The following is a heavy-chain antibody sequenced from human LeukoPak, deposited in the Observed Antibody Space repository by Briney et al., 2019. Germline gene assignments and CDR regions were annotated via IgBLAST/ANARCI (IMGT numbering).Heavy chain of an antibody. CDR1: GFTFSSYA. V-gene: IGHV3-23*01. J-gene: IGHJ4*02. Sequence: PGASLRLSCAASGFTFSSYAMSWVRQAPGKGLEWVSAISGSGGSTYYADSVKGRFTISRDNSKNTLYLQMNSLRAEDTAVYYCAKDPNYYDSSGYCHWGQGTLVTVSS. CDR2: ISGSGGST. CDR3: AKDPNYYDSSGYCH. D-gene: IGHD3-22*01.